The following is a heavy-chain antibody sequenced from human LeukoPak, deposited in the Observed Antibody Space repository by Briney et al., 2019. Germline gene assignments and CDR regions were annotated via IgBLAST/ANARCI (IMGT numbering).Heavy chain of an antibody. J-gene: IGHJ4*02. CDR2: INHSGST. Sequence: PSETLSLTCAVYGGSFSGYYWSWIRQPPGKGLEWIGEINHSGSTNYNPSLKSRVTISVDTSKNQFSLKLSSVTAADTAVYHCARGRRGYSYGPRFDYWGQGTLVTVSS. CDR1: GGSFSGYY. V-gene: IGHV4-34*01. D-gene: IGHD5-18*01. CDR3: ARGRRGYSYGPRFDY.